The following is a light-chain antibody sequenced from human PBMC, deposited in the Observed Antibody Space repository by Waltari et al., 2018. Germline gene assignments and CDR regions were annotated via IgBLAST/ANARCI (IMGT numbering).Light chain of an antibody. CDR1: SSDVGGYNY. J-gene: IGLJ3*02. CDR3: ISYTTSNTWV. CDR2: HVS. V-gene: IGLV2-14*01. Sequence: QSALTQPASVSGSPGQSIPISCTGSSSDVGGYNYVSWYQQHPGKAPKLMTYHVSERPSGVSNRFSGSKSGNTASLTISGLQAEDEADYYCISYTTSNTWVFGGGTKLTVL.